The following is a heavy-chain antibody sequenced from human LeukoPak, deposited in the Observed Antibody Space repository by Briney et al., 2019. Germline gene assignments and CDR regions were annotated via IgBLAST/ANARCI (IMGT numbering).Heavy chain of an antibody. CDR2: INPNSGGT. CDR3: ARDIAVAGPNFNWFDP. D-gene: IGHD6-19*01. J-gene: IGHJ5*02. CDR1: GYTFTGYY. Sequence: ASVKVSCKASGYTFTGYYMHWVRQAPGQGLGWVGWINPNSGGTNYAQKFQGRVTMTRDTSISTAYMELSRLRSDDTAVYYCARDIAVAGPNFNWFDPWGQGTLVTVSS. V-gene: IGHV1-2*02.